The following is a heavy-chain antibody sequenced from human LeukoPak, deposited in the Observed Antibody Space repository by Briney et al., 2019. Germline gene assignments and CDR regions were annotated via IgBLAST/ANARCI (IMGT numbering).Heavy chain of an antibody. Sequence: GGSLTLSCAISGFIFDDYGMSWVRQVPGKGLEWVSGINWNGGSTGYADSVKGRFTISRDNAKNSLYLQMNSLRAEDSALYYCARALYYYDSSGYHTLGYWGQGTLVTVSS. CDR2: INWNGGST. J-gene: IGHJ4*02. V-gene: IGHV3-20*04. D-gene: IGHD3-22*01. CDR3: ARALYYYDSSGYHTLGY. CDR1: GFIFDDYG.